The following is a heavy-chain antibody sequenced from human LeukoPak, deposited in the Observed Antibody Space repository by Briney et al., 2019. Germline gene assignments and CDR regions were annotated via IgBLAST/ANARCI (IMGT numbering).Heavy chain of an antibody. D-gene: IGHD4-11*01. CDR3: ARDLNYLYGMDV. CDR1: GFTFSSYG. J-gene: IGHJ6*02. Sequence: GGSLRLSCAASGFTFSSYGMHWVRQAPGKGLEWVAVIWYDGSNKYYADSVKGRFTISRDNSKNTPYLQMNSLRADDTAVFYCARDLNYLYGMDVWGQGTTVTVSS. CDR2: IWYDGSNK. V-gene: IGHV3-33*01.